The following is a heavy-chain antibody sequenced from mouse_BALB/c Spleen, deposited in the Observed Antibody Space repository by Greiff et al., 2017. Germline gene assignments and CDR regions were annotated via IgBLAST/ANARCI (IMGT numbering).Heavy chain of an antibody. CDR2: IHYSGST. CDR3: ARGGSMAMDY. D-gene: IGHD2-10*02. V-gene: IGHV3-1*02. CDR1: GYSITSGYS. Sequence: VQLKESGPDLVKPSQSLSLTCTVTGYSITSGYSWYWIRQFPGNKLEWMGYIHYSGSTNYNPSLKSRISITRDTSKNQFFLQLNSVTTEDTATYDYARGGSMAMDYWGQGTSVTVSS. J-gene: IGHJ4*01.